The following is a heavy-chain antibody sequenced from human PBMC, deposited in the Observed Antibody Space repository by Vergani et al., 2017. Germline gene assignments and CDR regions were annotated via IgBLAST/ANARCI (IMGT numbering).Heavy chain of an antibody. J-gene: IGHJ6*02. CDR1: GYSFSNYW. Sequence: EVQLVQSGAEVKKPGESLKISCKASGYSFSNYWIGWVRQMSGKGLEWMGIIYPGDSDTRYSPSFQGQVTISADKSITTAYLQWGSLGASDTAVYYCARDPRGYGGDPEDYYYGMDVWGQGTTVTVSS. CDR3: ARDPRGYGGDPEDYYYGMDV. D-gene: IGHD2-21*02. V-gene: IGHV5-51*03. CDR2: IYPGDSDT.